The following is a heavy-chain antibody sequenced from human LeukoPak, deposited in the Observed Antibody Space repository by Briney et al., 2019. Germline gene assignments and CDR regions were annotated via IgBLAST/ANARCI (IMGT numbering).Heavy chain of an antibody. V-gene: IGHV3-7*01. CDR2: IKQDGSEK. J-gene: IGHJ4*02. D-gene: IGHD5-12*01. CDR3: AREGDGYSGYGVVYFDY. Sequence: SGGSLRLSCAASGFTFSSYWMSWVRQAPGKGLEWVANIKQDGSEKYYVDSVKGRFTISRDNAKNSLYLQMNSLRAEDTAVYYCAREGDGYSGYGVVYFDYWGQGTLVTVSS. CDR1: GFTFSSYW.